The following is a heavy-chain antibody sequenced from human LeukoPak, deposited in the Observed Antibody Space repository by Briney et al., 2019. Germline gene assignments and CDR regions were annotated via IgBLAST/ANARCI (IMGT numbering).Heavy chain of an antibody. CDR1: GFTFSSYW. CDR3: AREMVVAADSHAFDI. J-gene: IGHJ3*02. D-gene: IGHD2-15*01. CDR2: IKQDGSEK. V-gene: IGHV3-7*01. Sequence: PGGSLRLSCAASGFTFSSYWMSWVRQAPGKGLEWVANIKQDGSEKYYVDSAKGRFTISRDNAKNSLYLQMNSLRAEDTAVYYCAREMVVAADSHAFDIWGQGTMVTVSS.